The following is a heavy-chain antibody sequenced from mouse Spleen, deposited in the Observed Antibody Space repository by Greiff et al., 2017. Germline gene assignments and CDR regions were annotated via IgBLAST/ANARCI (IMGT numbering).Heavy chain of an antibody. J-gene: IGHJ3*01. CDR3: TRVAGTTGFAY. Sequence: EVKLVESGEGLVKPGGSLKLSCAASGFTFSSYAMSWVRQTPEKRLEWVAYISSGGDYIYYADTVKGRFTISRDNARNTLYLQMSSLKSEDTAMYYCTRVAGTTGFAYWGQGTLVTVSA. D-gene: IGHD4-1*01. CDR2: ISSGGDYI. CDR1: GFTFSSYA. V-gene: IGHV5-9-1*02.